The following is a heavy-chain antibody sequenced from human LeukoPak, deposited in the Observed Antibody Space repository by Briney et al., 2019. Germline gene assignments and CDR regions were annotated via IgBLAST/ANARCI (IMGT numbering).Heavy chain of an antibody. D-gene: IGHD5-18*01. Sequence: PGGSLRLSCAASGFTFSSYAMSWVRQAPGKGLEWVSEISGSGGVTSYADSVKGRFTISRDNSKNTLYLQMNSLRVEDTAVYYCAKVTGYSYGYDYYGMDVWGQGTTVTVSS. CDR2: ISGSGGVT. J-gene: IGHJ6*02. V-gene: IGHV3-23*01. CDR3: AKVTGYSYGYDYYGMDV. CDR1: GFTFSSYA.